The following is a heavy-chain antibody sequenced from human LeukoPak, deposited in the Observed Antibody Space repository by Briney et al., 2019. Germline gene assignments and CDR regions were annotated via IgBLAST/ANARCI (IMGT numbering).Heavy chain of an antibody. CDR1: GGSVTSTNW. J-gene: IGHJ4*02. V-gene: IGHV4-4*02. CDR2: VHLDGRT. CDR3: AREGGFFRPLDY. D-gene: IGHD6-25*01. Sequence: SETLSLTCDVSGGSVTSTNWWTWFRQPPGKGLEWIGEVHLDGRTNYNPSLKSRLVMSADLPENHISLKLTSVTAADTAVYYCAREGGFFRPLDYSGQGTLVTVSS.